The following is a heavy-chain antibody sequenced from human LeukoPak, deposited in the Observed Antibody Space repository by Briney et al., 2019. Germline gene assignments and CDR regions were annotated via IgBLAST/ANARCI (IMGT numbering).Heavy chain of an antibody. V-gene: IGHV4-31*03. CDR2: IYYSGST. Sequence: SSETLSLTCTVSGGSISIGGYYWRWIRQHPGKGLELIGYIYYSGSTYYNPSLKNRVTISVDTSKNQFSLQLSSVTAADTAVYYCARVTGAKNWFDPWGQGTLVTVSS. CDR1: GGSISIGGYY. D-gene: IGHD3-10*01. CDR3: ARVTGAKNWFDP. J-gene: IGHJ5*02.